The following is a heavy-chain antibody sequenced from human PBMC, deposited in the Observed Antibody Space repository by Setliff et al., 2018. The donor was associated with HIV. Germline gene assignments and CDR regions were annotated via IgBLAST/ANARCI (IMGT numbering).Heavy chain of an antibody. V-gene: IGHV1-2*02. Sequence: ASVKVSCKASGYTFTGYYMHWVRQAPGQGLEWMGWINPNSGGTNYAQKFQGRVTMARDTSISTAYMELSRLRSDDTAVYYCARDRYYLDSSGLANYWGQGTLVTVSS. CDR2: INPNSGGT. J-gene: IGHJ4*02. CDR1: GYTFTGYY. D-gene: IGHD3-22*01. CDR3: ARDRYYLDSSGLANY.